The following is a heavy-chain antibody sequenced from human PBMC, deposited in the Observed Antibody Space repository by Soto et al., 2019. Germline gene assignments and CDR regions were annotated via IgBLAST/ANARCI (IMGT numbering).Heavy chain of an antibody. V-gene: IGHV4-38-2*02. CDR1: GYSIGSGSY. D-gene: IGHD6-19*01. Sequence: SETLSLTCTVSGYSIGSGSYWAWIRQPPGKGPEWIASIYHGGTTFYNPSLKSRITISVDTSNNQFSLKLTSVTAADTAVYYCARVHVMVVAGSTFDYWGHGTLVTVSS. CDR3: ARVHVMVVAGSTFDY. CDR2: IYHGGTT. J-gene: IGHJ4*01.